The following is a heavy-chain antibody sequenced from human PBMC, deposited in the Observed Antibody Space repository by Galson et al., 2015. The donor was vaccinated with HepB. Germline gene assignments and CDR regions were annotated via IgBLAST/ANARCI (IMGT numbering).Heavy chain of an antibody. V-gene: IGHV4-59*08. CDR3: ARRKSGDYGHYFDY. Sequence: SETLSLTCSVSGGSINSYYWSWIRQPPGKGLEWIGYIYYSGSTNYNPSLKSRVTISVDTSKNQFSLNLSSVTAADTAVYYCARRKSGDYGHYFDYWGQGILVTVTS. D-gene: IGHD4-17*01. J-gene: IGHJ4*02. CDR2: IYYSGST. CDR1: GGSINSYY.